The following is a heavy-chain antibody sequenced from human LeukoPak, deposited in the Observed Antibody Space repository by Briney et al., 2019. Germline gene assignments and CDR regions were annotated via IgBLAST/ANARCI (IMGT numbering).Heavy chain of an antibody. Sequence: GGSLRLSCAASGFTFSSYAMNWVRQAPGKGLEWVSVISGGGGSTYYADSVKGRFTISRDNSKNTLYLQMNSLRAEDTAVYYCAKREQQLGYLDYWGQGTLVTVSS. J-gene: IGHJ4*02. CDR2: ISGGGGST. V-gene: IGHV3-23*01. CDR1: GFTFSSYA. CDR3: AKREQQLGYLDY. D-gene: IGHD6-13*01.